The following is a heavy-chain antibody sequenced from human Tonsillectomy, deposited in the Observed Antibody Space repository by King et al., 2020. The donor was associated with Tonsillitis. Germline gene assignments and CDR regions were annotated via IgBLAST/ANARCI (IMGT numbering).Heavy chain of an antibody. V-gene: IGHV3-23*04. CDR3: AKDMGSSGTPPLYYLVH. CDR1: GFTFSSYA. CDR2: ISSGGST. Sequence: VQLVESGGDLAQPGGSLRLSCAAAGFTFSSYAMSWVRQAPGKGLEWVSGISSGGSTSYPASVKGRFTISRDNSKNTMFLQMNSPRDEDTAVYFCAKDMGSSGTPPLYYLVHWGQGTLVPVSS. D-gene: IGHD6-19*01. J-gene: IGHJ4*02.